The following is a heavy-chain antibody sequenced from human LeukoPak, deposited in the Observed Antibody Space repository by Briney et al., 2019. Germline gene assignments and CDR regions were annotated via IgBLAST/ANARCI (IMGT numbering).Heavy chain of an antibody. J-gene: IGHJ5*02. CDR1: GGTFSSYA. CDR3: ARDRMSGGSPNWFDP. V-gene: IGHV1-69*04. D-gene: IGHD2-15*01. CDR2: IIPILGIV. Sequence: GASVKVSCKASGGTFSSYAISWVRQAPGQGLEWMGRIIPILGIVNYAQKFQGRVTITADKSTSTAYMELSSLRSGDTAVYYCARDRMSGGSPNWFDPWGQGTLVTVSS.